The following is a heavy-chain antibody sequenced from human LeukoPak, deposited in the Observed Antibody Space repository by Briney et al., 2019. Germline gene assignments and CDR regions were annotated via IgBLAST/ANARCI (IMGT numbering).Heavy chain of an antibody. Sequence: SLRLSCAACGFTFDDYAMHWVRQAPGKGREGVSAICGRDGSTDYADSVKGRFTISRDNSKNTLYVEKNRLRGEDTGVYYCAKDISPSVTHWYFDLWGRGTLITVSS. CDR3: AKDISPSVTHWYFDL. J-gene: IGHJ2*01. CDR1: GFTFDDYA. CDR2: ICGRDGST. V-gene: IGHV3-23*01. D-gene: IGHD4-17*01.